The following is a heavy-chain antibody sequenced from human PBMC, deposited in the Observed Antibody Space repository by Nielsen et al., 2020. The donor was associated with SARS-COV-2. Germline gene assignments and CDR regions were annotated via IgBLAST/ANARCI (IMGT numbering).Heavy chain of an antibody. V-gene: IGHV3-33*01. Sequence: GESLKISCAASGFTFSSYGMHWVRQAPGKGLEWVAVIWYDGSNKYYADSVKGRFTISRDNSKNTLYLQMNSLRAEDTAVYYCARASGYAAFDYWGQGTLVTVSS. CDR1: GFTFSSYG. CDR3: ARASGYAAFDY. D-gene: IGHD5-12*01. J-gene: IGHJ4*02. CDR2: IWYDGSNK.